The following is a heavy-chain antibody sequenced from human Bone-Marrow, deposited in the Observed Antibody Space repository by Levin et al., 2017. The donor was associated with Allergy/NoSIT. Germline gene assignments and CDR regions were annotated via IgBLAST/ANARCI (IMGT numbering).Heavy chain of an antibody. CDR3: AKDITPSIAVDYFDP. Sequence: GGSLRLSCVASGFTFKDFAMHWVRQAPGKGLEWVSSISWNSVNIGYADSVRGRFTISRDNAKNSLYLQMSSLTSEDTALYYCAKDITPSIAVDYFDPWGQGTLVTVSS. J-gene: IGHJ5*02. D-gene: IGHD6-6*01. V-gene: IGHV3-9*01. CDR1: GFTFKDFA. CDR2: ISWNSVNI.